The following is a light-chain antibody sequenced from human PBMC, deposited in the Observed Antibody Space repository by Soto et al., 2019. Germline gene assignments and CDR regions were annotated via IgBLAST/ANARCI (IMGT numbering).Light chain of an antibody. J-gene: IGKJ1*01. CDR3: QQSYSIWWT. V-gene: IGKV1-39*01. CDR2: AAS. Sequence: DIQMTQSPSSLSTSVGDRVTISCRASQSISSFLNWFQQKPGKAPKLLIYAASSLQSGVPSRFSGSGSGTNFTLTIDSLQPEDFATYYCQQSYSIWWTFVQGTKVEFK. CDR1: QSISSF.